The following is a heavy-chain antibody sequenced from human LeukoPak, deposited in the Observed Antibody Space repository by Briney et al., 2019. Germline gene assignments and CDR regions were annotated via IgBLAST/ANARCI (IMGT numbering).Heavy chain of an antibody. D-gene: IGHD3-22*01. V-gene: IGHV1-69*13. Sequence: SVKVSCKASGGTFSSYGVNWVRRAPRQGLEWMGGIIPIFGTTNYAQKFQGRVTITADESTSTAYMELSSLRSEDTAVYYCARGSGGYYDSSDESFDPWGQGTLVTVSS. J-gene: IGHJ5*02. CDR3: ARGSGGYYDSSDESFDP. CDR1: GGTFSSYG. CDR2: IIPIFGTT.